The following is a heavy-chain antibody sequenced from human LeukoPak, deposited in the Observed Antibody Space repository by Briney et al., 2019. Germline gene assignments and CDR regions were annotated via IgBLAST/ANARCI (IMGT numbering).Heavy chain of an antibody. D-gene: IGHD2-2*01. J-gene: IGHJ6*02. CDR3: ARGHDIVVVPAAADYYYYGMDV. CDR2: ISAYNGNT. Sequence: ASVKVSCKASGYTFTSYGISWVRQAPGQGLEWMGWISAYNGNTNYAQKLQGRVTMTTDTSTSTAYMELRSLRSDDTAVYYCARGHDIVVVPAAADYYYYGMDVWGQGTTVTVSS. CDR1: GYTFTSYG. V-gene: IGHV1-18*01.